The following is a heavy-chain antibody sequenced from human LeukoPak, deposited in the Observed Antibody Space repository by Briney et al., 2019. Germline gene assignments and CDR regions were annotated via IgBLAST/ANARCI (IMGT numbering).Heavy chain of an antibody. V-gene: IGHV3-48*03. J-gene: IGHJ4*02. CDR2: ISTTDDRM. D-gene: IGHD3-10*01. Sequence: GGSLRLSCAASGFTFSNYGMSWVRQAPGKGPEWVSYISTTDDRMNYADSVKGRFTISRDNAKNSLFLQTNSLRVEDTAIYYCARVQRLLGTAYGIDYRGQGTLVTVSS. CDR3: ARVQRLLGTAYGIDY. CDR1: GFTFSNYG.